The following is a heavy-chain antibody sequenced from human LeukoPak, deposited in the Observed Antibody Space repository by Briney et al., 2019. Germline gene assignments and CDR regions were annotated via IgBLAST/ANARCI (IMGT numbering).Heavy chain of an antibody. J-gene: IGHJ4*02. D-gene: IGHD3-3*01. CDR1: GGSISSYY. V-gene: IGHV4-59*08. Sequence: SETLSLTCTVSGGSISSYYWSRIRQPPGKGLEWIGYIYYSGSTNYNPSLKSRVTISVDTSKNQFSLKLSSVTAADTAVYYCARHGSYYDFWSGYPFDYWGQGTLVTDSS. CDR2: IYYSGST. CDR3: ARHGSYYDFWSGYPFDY.